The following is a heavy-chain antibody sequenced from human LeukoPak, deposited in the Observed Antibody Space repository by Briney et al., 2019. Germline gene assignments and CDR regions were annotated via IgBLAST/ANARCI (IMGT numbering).Heavy chain of an antibody. CDR3: ARFGTSSSRFFDQ. CDR2: IHYSGTT. D-gene: IGHD6-6*01. Sequence: SETLSLTCTVSGGSINAYYWSWIGQPPGKGLGWIGYIHYSGTTNYYPSLKSRVTIALDTSKNQFSLNLNSVTAADTAVYYCARFGTSSSRFFDQWGQGTLVTVSS. J-gene: IGHJ4*02. V-gene: IGHV4-59*01. CDR1: GGSINAYY.